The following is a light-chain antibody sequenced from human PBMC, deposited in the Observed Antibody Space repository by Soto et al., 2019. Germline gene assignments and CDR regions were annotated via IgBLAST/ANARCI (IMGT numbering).Light chain of an antibody. CDR2: GAS. CDR1: QSVSSNY. V-gene: IGKV3-11*01. Sequence: ILLTQSPGTLSLSPGERATLSCRASQSVSSNYFAWYQQKPGQAPRLLIYGASTRAAGIPARFSGSGSGTDFTLTISSLEPEDFAIYYCQQRQYWPPITFGQGTRLEIK. CDR3: QQRQYWPPIT. J-gene: IGKJ5*01.